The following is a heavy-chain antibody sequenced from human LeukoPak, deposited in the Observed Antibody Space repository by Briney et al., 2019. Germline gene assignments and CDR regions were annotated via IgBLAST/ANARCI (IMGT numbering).Heavy chain of an antibody. CDR1: GYTFTSYY. V-gene: IGHV1-46*03. CDR2: INPSGGST. Sequence: ASVKVSCKASGYTFTSYYMHWVRQAPGQGLEWMGIINPSGGSTSYAQKFQGRVTMTRDTSTSAVYMELSSLKSEDTAVYYCARKEGVYFDYWGQGTLVTVSS. J-gene: IGHJ4*02. CDR3: ARKEGVYFDY.